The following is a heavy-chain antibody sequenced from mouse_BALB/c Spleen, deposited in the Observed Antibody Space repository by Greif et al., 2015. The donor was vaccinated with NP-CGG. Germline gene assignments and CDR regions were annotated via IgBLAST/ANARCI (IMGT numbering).Heavy chain of an antibody. J-gene: IGHJ2*01. D-gene: IGHD1-2*01. Sequence: VNVVESGAELVKPGASVKLSCKTSGYSFTSYWIQWVKQRPGQGLGWIGEIFPGTGTTYYNEKFKGKATLTIDTSSSTAYMQLSSLTSEDSAVYFCALLRPSFVDYWGQGTTLTVSS. V-gene: IGHV1S132*01. CDR1: GYSFTSYW. CDR3: ALLRPSFVDY. CDR2: IFPGTGTT.